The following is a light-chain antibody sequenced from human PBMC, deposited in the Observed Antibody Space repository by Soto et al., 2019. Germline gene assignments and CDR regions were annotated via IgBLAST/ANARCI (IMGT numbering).Light chain of an antibody. CDR2: GAS. CDR3: QQYGKSPRLT. Sequence: EIVMTQSPATLSVSPGESATISCMASQSVSSNLAWYQQKPGQAPRLIIYGASRRATGIPDRFSGCGSGTDFGLTINRLEPEDLAVYYCQQYGKSPRLTFGGGNKVDI. CDR1: QSVSSN. V-gene: IGKV3-20*01. J-gene: IGKJ4*01.